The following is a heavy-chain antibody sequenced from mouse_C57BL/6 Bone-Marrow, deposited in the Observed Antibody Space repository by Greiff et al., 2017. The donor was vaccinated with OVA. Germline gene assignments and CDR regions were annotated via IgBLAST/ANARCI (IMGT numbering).Heavy chain of an antibody. V-gene: IGHV10-1*01. CDR1: GFSFNTYA. CDR2: IRSKSNNYAT. CDR3: VRQDYYGSSYDY. Sequence: EVKLQESGGGLVQPKGSLKLSCAASGFSFNTYAMNWVRQAPGKGLEWVARIRSKSNNYATYYADSVKDRFTISRDDSESMLYLQMNNLKTEDTAMYYCVRQDYYGSSYDYWGQGTTLTVSS. J-gene: IGHJ2*01. D-gene: IGHD1-1*01.